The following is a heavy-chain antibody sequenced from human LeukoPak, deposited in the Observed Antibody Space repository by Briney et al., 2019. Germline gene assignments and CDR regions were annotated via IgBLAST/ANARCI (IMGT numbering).Heavy chain of an antibody. Sequence: PGGSLRLSCAASGFTFSSYSMNWVRQAPGKGLEWVAYISSSSSTIYYADSVKGRFTISRDNAKNSLYLQMNSLRAEDTAVYYCARGFVEWLLDEPLHWGQGTLVTVSS. CDR2: ISSSSSTI. J-gene: IGHJ4*02. CDR3: ARGFVEWLLDEPLH. D-gene: IGHD3-3*01. CDR1: GFTFSSYS. V-gene: IGHV3-48*01.